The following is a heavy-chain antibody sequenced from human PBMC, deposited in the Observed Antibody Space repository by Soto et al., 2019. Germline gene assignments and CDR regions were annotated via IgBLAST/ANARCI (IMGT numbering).Heavy chain of an antibody. Sequence: QVTLKESGPVLVKPTETLTLTCTVSGFSLSNARMGVSWIRQPPGKALEWLAHIFSNDEKSYSTSLKSRLTISKASTKCQVVLTLTNMDPVDTATYCCARMAVEYYGSGSSLDYWGQGTLVTVSS. V-gene: IGHV2-26*01. CDR1: GFSLSNARMG. CDR3: ARMAVEYYGSGSSLDY. J-gene: IGHJ4*02. D-gene: IGHD3-10*01. CDR2: IFSNDEK.